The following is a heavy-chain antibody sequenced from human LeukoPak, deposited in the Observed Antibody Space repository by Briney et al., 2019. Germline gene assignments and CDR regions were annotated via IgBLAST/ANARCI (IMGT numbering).Heavy chain of an antibody. CDR1: GFTFSSYA. Sequence: GGSLRLSCAASGFTFSSYAMSSVRQAPGKGLEWVSGISGSDGSTYYADSVKGRFTISRENSKNTLYLQMNSLRAEDTAVYYCAKDSAKKYDDYWGQGTLVTVSS. D-gene: IGHD2/OR15-2a*01. V-gene: IGHV3-23*01. CDR3: AKDSAKKYDDY. CDR2: ISGSDGST. J-gene: IGHJ4*02.